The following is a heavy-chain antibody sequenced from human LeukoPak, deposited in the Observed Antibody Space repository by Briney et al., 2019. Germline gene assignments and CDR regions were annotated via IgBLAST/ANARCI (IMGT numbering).Heavy chain of an antibody. CDR3: ARERINYYGSGSPYYYYYGMDV. Sequence: ASVKVSCKASGGTFSSYAISWVRQAPGQGLEWMGWISAYNGNTNYAQKLQGRVTMTTDTSTSTAYMELRSLRSDDTAVYYCARERINYYGSGSPYYYYYGMDVWGQGTTVTVSS. CDR2: ISAYNGNT. J-gene: IGHJ6*02. CDR1: GGTFSSYA. D-gene: IGHD3-10*01. V-gene: IGHV1-18*01.